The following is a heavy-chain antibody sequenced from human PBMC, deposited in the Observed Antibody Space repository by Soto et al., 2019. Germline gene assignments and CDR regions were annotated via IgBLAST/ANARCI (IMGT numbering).Heavy chain of an antibody. V-gene: IGHV4-59*01. CDR1: GGSISSYY. Sequence: SETLSLTCTVSGGSISSYYWSWIRQPPGKGLEWIGYIYYSGSTNYNPSLKSRVTISVDTSKNQFSLKLSSVTAADTAVYYCARVTSRYFDWLYQYYYYYYYMDVWGKGTTVTV. D-gene: IGHD3-9*01. J-gene: IGHJ6*03. CDR3: ARVTSRYFDWLYQYYYYYYYMDV. CDR2: IYYSGST.